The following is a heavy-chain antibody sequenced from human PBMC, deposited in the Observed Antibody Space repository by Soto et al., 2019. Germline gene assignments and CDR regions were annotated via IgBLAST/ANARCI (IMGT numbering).Heavy chain of an antibody. V-gene: IGHV3-9*01. D-gene: IGHD3-3*01. CDR1: GFTIDDYA. Sequence: EVQLVESGGGLVQPGRSLRLSCAASGFTIDDYAMHWVRQAPGEGLEWVSGISWNSGSISYADSVKGRFTISRDNAKNSLYLRMTSLRTEDTALYYCVKDRGGGVVIFDGFDVWGQGTTVTVSS. CDR3: VKDRGGGVVIFDGFDV. J-gene: IGHJ3*01. CDR2: ISWNSGSI.